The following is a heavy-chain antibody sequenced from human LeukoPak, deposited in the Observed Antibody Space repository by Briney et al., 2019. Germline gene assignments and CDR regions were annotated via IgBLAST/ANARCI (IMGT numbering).Heavy chain of an antibody. V-gene: IGHV4-34*01. CDR1: GGSFSGYY. CDR2: INHSGST. Sequence: SETLSLTCAVYGGSFSGYYWSWIRQPPGKGLEWIWEINHSGSTNYNPSLKSRVTISVDTSKNQFSLKLSSVTAADTAVYYCARGGKLLRFLEWFTRHDAFDIWGQGTMVTVSS. J-gene: IGHJ3*02. D-gene: IGHD3-3*01. CDR3: ARGGKLLRFLEWFTRHDAFDI.